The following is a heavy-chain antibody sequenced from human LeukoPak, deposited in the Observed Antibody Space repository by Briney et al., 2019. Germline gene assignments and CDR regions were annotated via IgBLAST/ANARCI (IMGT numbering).Heavy chain of an antibody. V-gene: IGHV4-34*01. D-gene: IGHD3-3*01. CDR3: ARGARPNMYYDFWSGYGRYFDY. CDR2: INHSGST. CDR1: GGSFSGYY. J-gene: IGHJ4*02. Sequence: SETLSLTCAVYGGSFSGYYWSWIRQPPGKGLEWIGEINHSGSTNYNPSLKSRVTISVDTSKNQFSLKLSSVTAADTAVYYCARGARPNMYYDFWSGYGRYFDYWGQGTLVTVSS.